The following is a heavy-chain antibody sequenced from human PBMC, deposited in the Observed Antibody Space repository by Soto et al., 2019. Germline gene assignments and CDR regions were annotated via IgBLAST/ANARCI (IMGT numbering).Heavy chain of an antibody. Sequence: QVQLVQSGAEVKKPGSWVKVSCKASGGTFSSYAISWVRQAPGQGLEWMGGIIPIFGTANYAQKFQGRVTITADKSTSTAYMELSSLISEDTAVYYCARGGYCSGGSCYPFDYWGQGTLVTVSS. CDR2: IIPIFGTA. J-gene: IGHJ4*02. CDR1: GGTFSSYA. V-gene: IGHV1-69*06. D-gene: IGHD2-15*01. CDR3: ARGGYCSGGSCYPFDY.